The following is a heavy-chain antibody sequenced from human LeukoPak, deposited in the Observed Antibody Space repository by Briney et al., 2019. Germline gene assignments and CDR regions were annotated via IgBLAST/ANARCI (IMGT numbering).Heavy chain of an antibody. Sequence: MSSQTLSLTCTVSGGSISSRSYDWGRIREPPGKGLEWFVRIYYSGTTNYNSSPKSRFTISVDTSKNKFSLTLSSVTAADTAVYYCARDRGTTGATFYYYYGDVWGKGTTVTISS. D-gene: IGHD1-1*01. J-gene: IGHJ6*03. CDR3: ARDRGTTGATFYYYYGDV. CDR2: IYYSGTT. CDR1: GGSISSRSYD. V-gene: IGHV4-39*07.